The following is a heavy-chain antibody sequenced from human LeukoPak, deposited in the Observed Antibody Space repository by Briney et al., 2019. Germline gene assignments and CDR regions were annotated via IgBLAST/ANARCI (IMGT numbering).Heavy chain of an antibody. CDR1: GFTFHDYA. CDR2: ITGDGGST. J-gene: IGHJ4*02. V-gene: IGHV3-43*02. Sequence: GGSLRLSCAASGFTFHDYAMHWVRQAPGKGLEWVSLITGDGGSTYYADSVKGRFTISRDNSKNSLYLQMNSLRAEDTAVYYCARASVSSGWSVGDYWGQGTLVTVSS. CDR3: ARASVSSGWSVGDY. D-gene: IGHD6-19*01.